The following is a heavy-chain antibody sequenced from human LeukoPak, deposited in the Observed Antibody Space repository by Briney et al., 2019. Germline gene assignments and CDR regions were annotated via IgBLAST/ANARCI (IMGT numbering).Heavy chain of an antibody. CDR3: ASIAAAGIRYYFDY. J-gene: IGHJ4*02. CDR1: GFTFSSYA. V-gene: IGHV3-30*04. D-gene: IGHD6-13*01. Sequence: PGGSLRLSCAASGFTFSSYAMHWVRQAPGKGLEWVADISYDGSNKYYADSVKGRFTISRDNSKNTLYLQMNSLRAEDTAVYYCASIAAAGIRYYFDYWGQGTLVTVSS. CDR2: ISYDGSNK.